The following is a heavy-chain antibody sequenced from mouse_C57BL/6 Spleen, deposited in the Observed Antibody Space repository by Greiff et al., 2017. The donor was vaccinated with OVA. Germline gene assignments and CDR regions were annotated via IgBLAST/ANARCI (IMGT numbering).Heavy chain of an antibody. CDR2: ISDGGSYT. J-gene: IGHJ4*01. CDR1: GFTFSSYA. CDR3: ARDYYGSSPMDY. D-gene: IGHD1-1*01. Sequence: EVKLMESGGGLVKPGGSLKLSCAASGFTFSSYAMSWVRQTPETRLEWVATISDGGSYTYYPDNVKGRFTISRDNAKNNLYLQMSHLKSEDTAMYYCARDYYGSSPMDYWGQGTSVTVSS. V-gene: IGHV5-4*01.